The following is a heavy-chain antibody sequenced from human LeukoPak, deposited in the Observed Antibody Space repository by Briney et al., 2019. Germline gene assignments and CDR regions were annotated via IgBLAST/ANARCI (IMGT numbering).Heavy chain of an antibody. D-gene: IGHD2-2*01. CDR2: IYTSGST. CDR1: GGSISSGSYY. Sequence: PSQTLSLTCTVSGGSISSGSYYWSWIRQPAGKGLEWIGRIYTSGSTNYNPSLKSRVTMSVDTSKNQFSLKLSSVTAADTAVYYCARAQGYCSSTSCYSDYMDVWGKGTTVTISS. CDR3: ARAQGYCSSTSCYSDYMDV. V-gene: IGHV4-61*02. J-gene: IGHJ6*03.